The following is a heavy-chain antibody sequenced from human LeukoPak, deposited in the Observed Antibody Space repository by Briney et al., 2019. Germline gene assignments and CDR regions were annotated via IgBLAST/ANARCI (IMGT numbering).Heavy chain of an antibody. CDR3: ARVRRNYYDSSGYYPFDY. CDR2: INHSGST. Sequence: SETLSLTCTVSGGSISSYYWSWIRQPPGKGLEWIGEINHSGSTNYNPSLKSRVTISVDTSKNQFSLKLSSVTAADTAVYYCARVRRNYYDSSGYYPFDYWGQGTLVTVSS. J-gene: IGHJ4*02. V-gene: IGHV4-34*01. CDR1: GGSISSYY. D-gene: IGHD3-22*01.